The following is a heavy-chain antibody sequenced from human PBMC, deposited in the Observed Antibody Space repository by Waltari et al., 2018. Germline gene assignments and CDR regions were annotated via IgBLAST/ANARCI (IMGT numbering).Heavy chain of an antibody. V-gene: IGHV3-53*01. CDR1: GGSISSNY. CDR2: IYSGGST. CDR3: ARDQGRDGMDV. J-gene: IGHJ6*02. Sequence: VQLQESGPGLVKPSETLSLTCTVSGGSISSNYMCWVRQAPGKGLEWVSVIYSGGSTYYADSVKGRFTISRDNSKNTLYLQMNSLGAEDTAVYYCARDQGRDGMDVWGQGTTVTVSS.